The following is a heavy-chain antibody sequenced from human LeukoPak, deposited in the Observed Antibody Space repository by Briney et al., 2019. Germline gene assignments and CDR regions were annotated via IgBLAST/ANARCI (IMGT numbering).Heavy chain of an antibody. Sequence: GGSLRLSCAASGFTFSSYGMHWVRQAPGKGLEWVAVIWYDGSNKYYADSVKGRFTISRDNSKSTLYLQMNSLRAEVTAVYYCARERIAAAVEDYWGQGTLVTVSS. D-gene: IGHD6-13*01. CDR1: GFTFSSYG. CDR2: IWYDGSNK. J-gene: IGHJ4*02. CDR3: ARERIAAAVEDY. V-gene: IGHV3-33*01.